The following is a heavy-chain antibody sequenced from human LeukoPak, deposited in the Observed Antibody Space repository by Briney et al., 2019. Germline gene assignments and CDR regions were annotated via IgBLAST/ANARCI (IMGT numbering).Heavy chain of an antibody. CDR3: TRDRRYYDILTAYSYYFDY. CDR1: GFTFSNPW. V-gene: IGHV3-15*01. Sequence: PGGPLGLSWAAFGFTFSNPWMSWVGQAQGKGLGWVGRFKSKTDGGTTDYAAPVKGRCNISRGDSKNTLYLQMNSLKTEDTAVYYCTRDRRYYDILTAYSYYFDYWGQGTLVTVSS. J-gene: IGHJ4*02. D-gene: IGHD3-9*01. CDR2: FKSKTDGGTT.